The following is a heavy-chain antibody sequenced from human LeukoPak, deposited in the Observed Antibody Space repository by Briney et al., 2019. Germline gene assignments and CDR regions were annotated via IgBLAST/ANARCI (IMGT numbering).Heavy chain of an antibody. CDR3: ARLGIDYDILTGYIPDAFDI. D-gene: IGHD3-9*01. J-gene: IGHJ3*02. Sequence: SETLSLTCTVSGGSISSVDYYWSWIRQPPGKGLEWIVYIYYSGSTYYDPSLKSRVMISVDASKNQFSLKLSPVTAADTAVYYCARLGIDYDILTGYIPDAFDIWGQGTMVTVSS. CDR1: GGSISSVDYY. V-gene: IGHV4-30-4*01. CDR2: IYYSGST.